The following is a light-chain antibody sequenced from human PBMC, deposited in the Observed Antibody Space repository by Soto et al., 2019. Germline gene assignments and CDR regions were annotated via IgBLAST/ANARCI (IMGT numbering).Light chain of an antibody. Sequence: DIQLTQSPSFLSASVGDRVTITCRASQGIRGHLAWYQQNPGKAPRLLMYDTSTLQSGVPSRFSGSGSGPEFTLTISSLQPEDFATYYCQQLKDYPLTFCGGTKVDIK. V-gene: IGKV1-9*01. CDR3: QQLKDYPLT. J-gene: IGKJ4*01. CDR1: QGIRGH. CDR2: DTS.